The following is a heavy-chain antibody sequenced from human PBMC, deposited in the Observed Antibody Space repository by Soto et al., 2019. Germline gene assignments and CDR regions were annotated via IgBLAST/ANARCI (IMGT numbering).Heavy chain of an antibody. D-gene: IGHD3-22*01. Sequence: QVQLVESGGGVVQPGRSLRVSCAASGFTFSNYAMHWVRQAPGKGLEWVAVVSYDGSKQFYADSVEGRFTISRDSSKSTLYLHMDNLRDEDTAVYYCARDRLYYYDNRGYYNVDYWGQGTLVTVSS. V-gene: IGHV3-30-3*01. CDR2: VSYDGSKQ. J-gene: IGHJ4*02. CDR1: GFTFSNYA. CDR3: ARDRLYYYDNRGYYNVDY.